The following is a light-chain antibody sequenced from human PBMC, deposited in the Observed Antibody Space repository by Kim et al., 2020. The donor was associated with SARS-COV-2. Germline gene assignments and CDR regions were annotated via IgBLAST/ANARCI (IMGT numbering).Light chain of an antibody. Sequence: SASVGDRVTIACRASQGISSYLAWYQQKPGKAPKLLIYAASTLQNGVPSRFSGSGSGTEFTLTISDLQPEDFATYYCQELDSYPRVTFGLGTRLEIK. CDR1: QGISSY. CDR2: AAS. J-gene: IGKJ5*01. CDR3: QELDSYPRVT. V-gene: IGKV1-9*01.